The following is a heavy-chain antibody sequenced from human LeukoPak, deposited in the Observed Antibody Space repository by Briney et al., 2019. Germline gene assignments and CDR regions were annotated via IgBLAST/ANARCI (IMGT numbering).Heavy chain of an antibody. CDR3: ARGVGVPAAPFDP. J-gene: IGHJ5*02. CDR2: INAGNGNT. CDR1: GYTFTSYA. Sequence: GASVKVSCKASGYTFTSYAMHWVRQAPGQRLEWMGWINAGNGNTKYSQEFQSRVTITRDTSASTAYMELSSLRSEDMAVYYCARGVGVPAAPFDPWGQGTLVTVSS. V-gene: IGHV1-3*03. D-gene: IGHD2-2*01.